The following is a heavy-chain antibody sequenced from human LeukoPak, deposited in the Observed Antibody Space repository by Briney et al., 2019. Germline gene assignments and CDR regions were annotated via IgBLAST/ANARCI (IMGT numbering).Heavy chain of an antibody. J-gene: IGHJ4*02. V-gene: IGHV3-23*01. CDR1: GFTFSSYG. CDR2: ISGSGGST. CDR3: AKHFTRDSYGYDY. Sequence: PGRSLRLSCAASGFTFSSYGMHWVRQAPGKGLEWVSTISGSGGSTYYADSVKGRFTISRDNSENTLYLQMNSLRAEDTALYYCAKHFTRDSYGYDYWGQGTLVTVSS. D-gene: IGHD5-18*01.